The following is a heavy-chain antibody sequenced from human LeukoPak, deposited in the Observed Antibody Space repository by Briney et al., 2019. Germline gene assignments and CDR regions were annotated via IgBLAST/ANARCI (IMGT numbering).Heavy chain of an antibody. Sequence: SETLSLTCTVSGGSISSSSYYWGWIRQPPGKGLEWIGSIYYSGSTYYNPSLKSRVTMSVDTSKNQFSLKLTSVTAADTAVYYCARDSRGFGELDAFDIWGQGTMVTVSS. J-gene: IGHJ3*02. V-gene: IGHV4-39*07. D-gene: IGHD3-10*01. CDR2: IYYSGST. CDR3: ARDSRGFGELDAFDI. CDR1: GGSISSSSYY.